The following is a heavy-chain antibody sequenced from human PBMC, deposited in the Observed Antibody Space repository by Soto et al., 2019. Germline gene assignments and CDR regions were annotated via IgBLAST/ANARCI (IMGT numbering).Heavy chain of an antibody. CDR1: GGSVSSGSYY. J-gene: IGHJ2*01. Sequence: SETLSLTCTVSGGSVSSGSYYWSWIRQPPGKGLEWIGYIYYSGSTNYNHSLKSRVTISVDTSKNQFSLKLSSVTAADTAVYYCASELGRDWYFDLWGRGTLVTVSS. CDR2: IYYSGST. V-gene: IGHV4-61*01. D-gene: IGHD7-27*01. CDR3: ASELGRDWYFDL.